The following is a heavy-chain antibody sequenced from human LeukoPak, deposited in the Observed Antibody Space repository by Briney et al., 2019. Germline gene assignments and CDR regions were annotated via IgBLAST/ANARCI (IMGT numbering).Heavy chain of an antibody. D-gene: IGHD1-26*01. Sequence: PGGSLRLSCAASGFTFSSYAMHWVRQAPGKGLEWVAVISYDGSNKYYADSVKGRFTISRDNSKNTLYLQMNSLRAEDTAVYYCARRGGATLFSPFDYWGQGTLVTVSS. CDR1: GFTFSSYA. CDR2: ISYDGSNK. CDR3: ARRGGATLFSPFDY. V-gene: IGHV3-30-3*01. J-gene: IGHJ4*02.